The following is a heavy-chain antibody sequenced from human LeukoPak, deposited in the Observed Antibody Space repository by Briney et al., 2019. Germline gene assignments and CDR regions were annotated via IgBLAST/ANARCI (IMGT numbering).Heavy chain of an antibody. CDR2: INPSGGST. J-gene: IGHJ6*02. CDR1: GYTFTSYY. D-gene: IGHD2-2*01. Sequence: ASVTVSCTASGYTFTSYYMHWVRQAPGQGLEWMGIINPSGGSTSYAQKFQGRVTMTRDTSTSTVYMELRSLRSEDTAVYYCARDASLYCSSTSCHLGDYWDYYGMDVWGQGTTVTVSS. CDR3: ARDASLYCSSTSCHLGDYWDYYGMDV. V-gene: IGHV1-46*01.